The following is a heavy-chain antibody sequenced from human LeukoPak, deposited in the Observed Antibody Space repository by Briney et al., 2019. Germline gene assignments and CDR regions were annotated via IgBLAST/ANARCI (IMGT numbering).Heavy chain of an antibody. J-gene: IGHJ6*02. CDR3: AREMGVVTAHGIDV. D-gene: IGHD4-23*01. CDR1: GGSVSSISSNNYH. V-gene: IGHV4-39*02. Sequence: PSETLSLTCIVSGGSVSSISSNNYHWGWIRQPPGKGLEWIGSIYYSGSTYYNPSLKSRVTISVDTSKNQFSLKLSSVTAADTALYYCAREMGVVTAHGIDVWGQGTTVTVSS. CDR2: IYYSGST.